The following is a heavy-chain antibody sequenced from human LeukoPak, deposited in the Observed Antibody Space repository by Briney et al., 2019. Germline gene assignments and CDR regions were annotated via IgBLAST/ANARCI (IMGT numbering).Heavy chain of an antibody. V-gene: IGHV1-69*01. CDR2: IIPIFGTA. Sequence: SVKVSCKASGGTFRSYAISWVRQAPGQGLEWMGGIIPIFGTANYAQKFQGRVTIVADESTSTAYMELSSLRSEDTAVYYCARDNPPFCNGGTCYSYWGQGTLVTVSS. CDR1: GGTFRSYA. CDR3: ARDNPPFCNGGTCYSY. D-gene: IGHD2-15*01. J-gene: IGHJ4*02.